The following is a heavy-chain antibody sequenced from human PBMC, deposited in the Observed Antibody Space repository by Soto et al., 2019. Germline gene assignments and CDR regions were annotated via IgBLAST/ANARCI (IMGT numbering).Heavy chain of an antibody. V-gene: IGHV1-69*01. Sequence: QVQLVQSGAEVKKPGSSVKVSCKASGGTFSSYAISWVRQAPGQGLEWMGGIIPIFGTANYAQKFQGRVTITADQSASTAYMELSSRRSEETAMYYCARGGQMATIGGPFDYWGQGTLVTVSS. CDR3: ARGGQMATIGGPFDY. D-gene: IGHD5-12*01. J-gene: IGHJ4*02. CDR1: GGTFSSYA. CDR2: IIPIFGTA.